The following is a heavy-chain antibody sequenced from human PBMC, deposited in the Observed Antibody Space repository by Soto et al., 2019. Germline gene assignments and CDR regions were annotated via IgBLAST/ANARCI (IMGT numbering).Heavy chain of an antibody. CDR2: IYYSGST. J-gene: IGHJ4*02. Sequence: QVQLQESGPGLGKPSETLSLTCTVSGDSVSSGSYFWSWIRQPPGRGLEWIGYIYYSGSTNYNPSLKSRVTISVDTSKNQFSLKLSSVTAADTAVYYCASYSSGWYDVIYWGQGTLVTVSS. V-gene: IGHV4-61*01. CDR1: GDSVSSGSYF. CDR3: ASYSSGWYDVIY. D-gene: IGHD6-19*01.